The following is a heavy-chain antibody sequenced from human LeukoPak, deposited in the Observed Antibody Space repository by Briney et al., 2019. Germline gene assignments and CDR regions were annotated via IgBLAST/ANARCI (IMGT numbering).Heavy chain of an antibody. V-gene: IGHV1-24*01. CDR1: GYTLTELS. J-gene: IGHJ4*02. Sequence: ASVKVSCKVSGYTLTELSMHWVRQAPGKGLEWMGGFDPEDGETIYAQKFQGRVTMTEDTSTDTAYMELSSLRSEDTAVYYCATLDYGSGSYYNPLYYSDYWGQGTLVTVSS. CDR2: FDPEDGET. CDR3: ATLDYGSGSYYNPLYYSDY. D-gene: IGHD3-10*01.